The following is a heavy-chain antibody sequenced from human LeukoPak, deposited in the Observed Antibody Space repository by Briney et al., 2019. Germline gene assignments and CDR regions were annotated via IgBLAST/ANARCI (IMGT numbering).Heavy chain of an antibody. CDR2: ISYTGST. D-gene: IGHD1-26*01. V-gene: IGHV4-59*01. Sequence: SATLSLTCTVSRGSISSYYWGWIRQPPGKGLEWIGYISYTGSTNYNPSLKSRVTISLDTSKNQCSQRLTSVPAADTAVYYCARYSGTYFPLYYFDYWGQGTLVTVSS. CDR1: RGSISSYY. J-gene: IGHJ4*02. CDR3: ARYSGTYFPLYYFDY.